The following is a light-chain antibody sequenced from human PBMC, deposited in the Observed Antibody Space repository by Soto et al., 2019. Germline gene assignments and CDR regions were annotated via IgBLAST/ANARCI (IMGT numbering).Light chain of an antibody. Sequence: EIVMTQSPATLSVSPGERATLSCRASQSVSSNLAWYQQKPGQAPRLLIYGASTRATGIPARFSGGGSGTEFTLTLSRLQSEDFAVYYCQQYNNWPLYTFGQGTKLEIK. V-gene: IGKV3-15*01. J-gene: IGKJ2*01. CDR3: QQYNNWPLYT. CDR2: GAS. CDR1: QSVSSN.